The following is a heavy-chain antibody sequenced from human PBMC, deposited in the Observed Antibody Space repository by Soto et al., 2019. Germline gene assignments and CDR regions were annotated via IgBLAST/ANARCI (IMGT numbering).Heavy chain of an antibody. Sequence: EVQLLESGGGLVQPGGSLRLSCAASGFTFSIYAMNWVRQAPGKGLEWVSVISGSGGRTYYADSVKGRFTISRDNSKNTLYLQMNSLRAEDTAVYYCARRTVGWYFDLWGRGTLVTVSS. CDR2: ISGSGGRT. CDR3: ARRTVGWYFDL. J-gene: IGHJ2*01. V-gene: IGHV3-23*01. CDR1: GFTFSIYA. D-gene: IGHD4-17*01.